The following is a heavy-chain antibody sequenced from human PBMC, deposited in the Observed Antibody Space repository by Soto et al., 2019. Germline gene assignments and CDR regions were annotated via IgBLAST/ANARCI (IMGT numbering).Heavy chain of an antibody. V-gene: IGHV4-59*08. D-gene: IGHD1-1*01. CDR1: GGSFNDYY. CDR2: ISYSGYA. CDR3: ARGQPTTECVAGTCFPLAGYFYLDV. Sequence: QVQLQESGPGLVKPSETLSLTCTVSGGSFNDYYWNWIRQPPGRGLEWIGYISYSGYAIYNPALQSLVTQSGDTSKNHVTLTVTAVTAADTAVYFCARGQPTTECVAGTCFPLAGYFYLDVWGKGTTVSVSS. J-gene: IGHJ6*03.